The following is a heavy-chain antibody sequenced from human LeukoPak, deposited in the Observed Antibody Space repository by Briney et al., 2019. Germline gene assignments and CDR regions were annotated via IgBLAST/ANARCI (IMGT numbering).Heavy chain of an antibody. Sequence: GGSLRLSCAASGVTFSSNKMSWTRHTPRKGREWLSYVSGSSSYTNYADSVKGRFTISRDNAKNSLYLQMNSLRADDTAVYYCARVGPYSTTWYYFDYWGQGALVTVSS. CDR1: GVTFSSNK. D-gene: IGHD6-13*01. CDR2: VSGSSSYT. CDR3: ARVGPYSTTWYYFDY. V-gene: IGHV3-11*05. J-gene: IGHJ4*02.